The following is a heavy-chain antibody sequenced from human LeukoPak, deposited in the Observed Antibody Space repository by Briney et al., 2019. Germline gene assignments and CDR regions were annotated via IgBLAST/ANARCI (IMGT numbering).Heavy chain of an antibody. V-gene: IGHV4-59*01. CDR1: GGSISSYY. CDR2: IYYSGST. CDR3: ARGYAGATTFDY. J-gene: IGHJ4*02. D-gene: IGHD1-26*01. Sequence: PSETLSLTCTVSGGSISSYYWSWIRQPPGKGLEWIGYIYYSGSTNYNPSLKSRVTISVDTSKNQFSLKLSSVTAADTAVYHCARGYAGATTFDYWGQGTLVTVSS.